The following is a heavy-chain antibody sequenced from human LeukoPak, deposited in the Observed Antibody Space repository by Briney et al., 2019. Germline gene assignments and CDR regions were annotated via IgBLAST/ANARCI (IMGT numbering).Heavy chain of an antibody. J-gene: IGHJ4*02. Sequence: SETLSLTCAVYGGPFSGYYWSWIRQPPGKGLEWIGEINHSGSTNYNPSLKSRVTISVDTSKNQFSLKLSSVTAADTAVYYCARGAGYSSSWYGRLNYFDYWGQGTLVTVSS. CDR3: ARGAGYSSSWYGRLNYFDY. V-gene: IGHV4-34*01. CDR1: GGPFSGYY. CDR2: INHSGST. D-gene: IGHD6-13*01.